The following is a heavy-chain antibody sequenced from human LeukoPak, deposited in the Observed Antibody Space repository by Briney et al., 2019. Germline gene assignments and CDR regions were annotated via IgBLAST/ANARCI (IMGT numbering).Heavy chain of an antibody. CDR1: GGSISSNYYY. CDR2: IYTSGST. D-gene: IGHD2-2*01. V-gene: IGHV4-61*09. CDR3: AKDGYYCSSTSCYLGN. Sequence: SQTLSLTCTVSGGSISSNYYYWSWIRQSAGKGLEWIGHIYTSGSTSYNPSLQSRVTISVDTSKNQVSLKLSSVTAADTAVYYCAKDGYYCSSTSCYLGNWGQGTLVTVSS. J-gene: IGHJ4*02.